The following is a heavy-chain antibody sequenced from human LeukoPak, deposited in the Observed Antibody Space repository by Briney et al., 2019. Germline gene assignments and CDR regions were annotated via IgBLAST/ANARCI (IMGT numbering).Heavy chain of an antibody. V-gene: IGHV4-61*02. J-gene: IGHJ3*02. CDR3: ARGIAVAGTSAFDI. Sequence: SETLSLTCTVSGGSISSGGYYWSWIRQPAGKGLEWIGRIYTSGSTNYNPSLKSRVTISVDTSKNQFSLKLSSVTAADTAVYYCARGIAVAGTSAFDIWGQGTMVTVSS. CDR1: GGSISSGGYY. D-gene: IGHD6-19*01. CDR2: IYTSGST.